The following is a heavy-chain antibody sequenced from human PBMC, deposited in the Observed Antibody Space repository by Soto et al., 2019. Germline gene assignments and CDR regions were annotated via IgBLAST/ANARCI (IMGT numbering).Heavy chain of an antibody. D-gene: IGHD1-26*01. CDR1: GYTFTSYG. CDR3: ARDIGSGSYASGFDP. V-gene: IGHV1-18*04. Sequence: XSVKVSCNASGYTFTSYGIIWVRQAPGQGLEWMGWISAYNGNTNYAQKLQGRVTMTTDTSTSTAYMELRSLRSDDTAVYYCARDIGSGSYASGFDPWGQGTLVTVSS. J-gene: IGHJ5*02. CDR2: ISAYNGNT.